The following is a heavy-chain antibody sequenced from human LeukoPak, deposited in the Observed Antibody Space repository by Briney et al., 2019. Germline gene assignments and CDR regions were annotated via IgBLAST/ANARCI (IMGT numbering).Heavy chain of an antibody. CDR1: GFTFSNYG. D-gene: IGHD3-22*01. CDR3: AKDNDSSGYYYFDY. CDR2: ISYDGSNK. Sequence: GGSLRLSCAASGFTFSNYGMHWVRQAPGKGLEWVSFISYDGSNKYYADSVKGRFTISRDNSKNTLYLQMNSLRTEDTALYYCAKDNDSSGYYYFDYWGRGTLVTVSS. J-gene: IGHJ4*02. V-gene: IGHV3-30*18.